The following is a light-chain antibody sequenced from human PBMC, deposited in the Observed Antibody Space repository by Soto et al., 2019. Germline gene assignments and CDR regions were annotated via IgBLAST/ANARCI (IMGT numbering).Light chain of an antibody. Sequence: SVLTQPASVSGSPGQSITISCTGTTSDVGGYNYVSWYQQHPGKAPKLMIYEGTKRPSGVSNRFSGSKSGKTASLTISGLQAEDEADYYCSSYTSSSTYIFGTGTKVTV. J-gene: IGLJ1*01. V-gene: IGLV2-14*01. CDR3: SSYTSSSTYI. CDR1: TSDVGGYNY. CDR2: EGT.